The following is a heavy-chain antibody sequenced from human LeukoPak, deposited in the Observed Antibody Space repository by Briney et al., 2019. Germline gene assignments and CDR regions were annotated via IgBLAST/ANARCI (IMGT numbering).Heavy chain of an antibody. CDR1: GYTFTGYY. Sequence: ASVKVSCTASGYTFTGYYMHWVRQAPGQGLEWMGWINPNSGGTNYAQKFQGRVTKTRDTSISTAYMELSRLRSDDTAVYYCASPSKWEGDFDYWGQGTLVTVSS. D-gene: IGHD1-26*01. J-gene: IGHJ4*02. CDR2: INPNSGGT. V-gene: IGHV1-2*02. CDR3: ASPSKWEGDFDY.